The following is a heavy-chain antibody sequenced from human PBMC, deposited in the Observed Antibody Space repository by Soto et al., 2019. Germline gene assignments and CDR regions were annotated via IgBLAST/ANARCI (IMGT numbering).Heavy chain of an antibody. CDR1: GYTFTSHG. D-gene: IGHD3-3*01. J-gene: IGHJ4*02. Sequence: PSVNGSCKAAGYTFTSHGFSWVRRAPGQGLEWMGWISAYNGNTNYAQKLQGRVTMTPDTSTSTAYMELRRLRSDDTAVYYCARGSLRFLERLFPAFDYWGSRTLLTVS. CDR2: ISAYNGNT. CDR3: ARGSLRFLERLFPAFDY. V-gene: IGHV1-18*01.